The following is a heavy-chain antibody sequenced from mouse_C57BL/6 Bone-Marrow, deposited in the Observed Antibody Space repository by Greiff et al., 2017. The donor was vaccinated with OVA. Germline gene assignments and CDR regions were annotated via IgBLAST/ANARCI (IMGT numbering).Heavy chain of an antibody. CDR2: INPYNGGT. J-gene: IGHJ3*01. CDR3: ARSGESNYGPWFAY. CDR1: GYTFTDYY. Sequence: EVQLQESGPVLVKPGASVKMSCKASGYTFTDYYMNWVKQSHGKSLEWIGVINPYNGGTSYNQKFKGKATLTVDKSSSTAYMELNSLTSEDSAVYYCARSGESNYGPWFAYWGQGTLVTVSA. V-gene: IGHV1-19*01. D-gene: IGHD1-1*02.